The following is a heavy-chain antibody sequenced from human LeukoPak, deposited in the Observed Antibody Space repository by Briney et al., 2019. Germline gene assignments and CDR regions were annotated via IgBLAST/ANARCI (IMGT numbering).Heavy chain of an antibody. D-gene: IGHD5-24*01. CDR1: GFTFSSYG. CDR2: ISYDGSNK. CDR3: AKDRRDGYDSGIDV. Sequence: GGSLRLSCAASGFTFSSYGMHWVRQAPGKGLEWVAVISYDGSNKYYADSVKGRFTISRDNSKNTLYLQMNSLRAEDTAVYYCAKDRRDGYDSGIDVCGRGTTFTVSS. V-gene: IGHV3-30*18. J-gene: IGHJ6*02.